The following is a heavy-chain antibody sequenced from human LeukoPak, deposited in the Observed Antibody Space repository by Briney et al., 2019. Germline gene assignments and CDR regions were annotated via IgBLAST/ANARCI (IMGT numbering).Heavy chain of an antibody. CDR2: INEDGSEK. D-gene: IGHD2-8*02. CDR1: GFSFRIYW. Sequence: GGSLRLSCTASGFSFRIYWMSWVRQAPGKGLEWVANINEDGSEKYYVDSVEGRFTISRDNAKNPLYLQMNSLRAEDTAVYYCARGGAIGTADYWGQGTLVTVSS. V-gene: IGHV3-7*01. J-gene: IGHJ4*02. CDR3: ARGGAIGTADY.